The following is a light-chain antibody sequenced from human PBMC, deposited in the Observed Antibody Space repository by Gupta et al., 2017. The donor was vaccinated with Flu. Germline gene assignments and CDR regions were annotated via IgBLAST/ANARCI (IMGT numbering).Light chain of an antibody. CDR2: DDA. Sequence: SVVTQPPSASGPPGQRVTISCSGSSSNIGGHTVDWYQHLPGAAPRLLIYDDAERPAGVPARFSASKSGTSAALAISGLQAGDEADYYCAAWDNSLGGHYVFGTGTRVTVL. J-gene: IGLJ1*01. CDR3: AAWDNSLGGHYV. CDR1: SSNIGGHT. V-gene: IGLV1-44*01.